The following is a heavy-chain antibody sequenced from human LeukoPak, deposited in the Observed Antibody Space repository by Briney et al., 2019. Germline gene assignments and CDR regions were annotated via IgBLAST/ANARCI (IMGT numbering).Heavy chain of an antibody. CDR1: GYTFSGYY. D-gene: IGHD3-3*01. CDR2: IIPNSGGA. J-gene: IGHJ6*03. V-gene: IGHV1-2*02. CDR3: ARERGTIFGVVTSGYYYMDV. Sequence: GASVKVSCKGSGYTFSGYYMHWVRQAPGQGLEWMGWIIPNSGGANYAQKFRGRVTMTMDTSINTAYMELSSLRSDDTAVYYCARERGTIFGVVTSGYYYMDVWGKGTTVTVSS.